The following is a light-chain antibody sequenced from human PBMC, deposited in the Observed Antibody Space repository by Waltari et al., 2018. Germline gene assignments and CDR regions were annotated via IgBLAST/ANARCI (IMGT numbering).Light chain of an antibody. J-gene: IGLJ2*01. CDR1: SSDVGSFNL. V-gene: IGLV2-23*02. Sequence: QSALTHPASVSGSPGQSITISCTGTSSDVGSFNLVSWYQQHPNKAPKLMIYQVSKRPSGLSNRFSGSKSGNTASLTISGLQAEDEAEYYCCSYGGSSTFVIFGGGTKLTVL. CDR2: QVS. CDR3: CSYGGSSTFVI.